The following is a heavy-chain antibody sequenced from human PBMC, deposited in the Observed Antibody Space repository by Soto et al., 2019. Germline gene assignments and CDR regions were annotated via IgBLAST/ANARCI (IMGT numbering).Heavy chain of an antibody. Sequence: GGSLRLSCAASGFTFSSHHMSWVRQASGKGLEWVSAINSGGTSTYYADAVKGRFTISRDNSKNTVYLQLNSLRAEDTAIYYCLKVNRLALALDAFWAQGTLVTVSS. V-gene: IGHV3-23*01. J-gene: IGHJ4*02. D-gene: IGHD3-16*01. CDR2: INSGGTST. CDR1: GFTFSSHH. CDR3: LKVNRLALALDAF.